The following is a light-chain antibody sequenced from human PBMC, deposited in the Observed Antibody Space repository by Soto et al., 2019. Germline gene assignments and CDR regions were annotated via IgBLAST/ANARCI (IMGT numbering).Light chain of an antibody. CDR2: DVT. V-gene: IGLV2-11*01. Sequence: QSALTQPRSVSGSPGQSVTISCTGTSSDVGAYNYVSWHQQHPGKAPKLIVYDVTKRPSGVPDRFSGSKSGNTASLTISGLQAEDEADYYCCSFAGTYTGVFGGGTQLTVL. CDR3: CSFAGTYTGV. CDR1: SSDVGAYNY. J-gene: IGLJ3*02.